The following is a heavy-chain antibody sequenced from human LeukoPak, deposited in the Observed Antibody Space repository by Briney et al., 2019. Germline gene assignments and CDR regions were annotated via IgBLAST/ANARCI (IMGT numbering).Heavy chain of an antibody. CDR2: IGKSGGGT. CDR1: GFTFTDYA. V-gene: IGHV3-23*01. CDR3: AKRDSAGLCYFDY. Sequence: GGSLRLSCAASGFTFTDYAMSWVRQAPGKGLEWVSTIGKSGGGTYYADSVKGRFTISRDNSKSTLYLQMNSLRAEDTAVYYCAKRDSAGLCYFDYWGQGTLVTVSS. D-gene: IGHD5-18*01. J-gene: IGHJ4*02.